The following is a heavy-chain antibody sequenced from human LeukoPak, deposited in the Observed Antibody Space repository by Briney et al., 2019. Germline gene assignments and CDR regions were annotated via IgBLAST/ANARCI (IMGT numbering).Heavy chain of an antibody. D-gene: IGHD2-2*01. J-gene: IGHJ6*03. CDR3: ARGGGVVPAAINMDV. V-gene: IGHV4-34*01. CDR2: INHSGRT. CDR1: GGSFSGYY. Sequence: SETLSLTCAVYGGSFSGYYWSWIRQPPGKRLEWVGEINHSGRTTYKPSLTSLVTTSVDTSTKQFSLKLSSVTAADTAVNYCARGGGVVPAAINMDVWGKGTTVTVSS.